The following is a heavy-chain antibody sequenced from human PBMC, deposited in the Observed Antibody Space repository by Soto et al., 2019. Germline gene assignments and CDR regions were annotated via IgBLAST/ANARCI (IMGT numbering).Heavy chain of an antibody. CDR2: IWYDGSNK. D-gene: IGHD3-10*01. CDR3: ARATLFHNSGGAYGLDV. J-gene: IGHJ6*02. CDR1: GFTFSSHG. Sequence: QVQLVESGGGVVQPGTSLRLSCAASGFTFSSHGMHWVRQAPGKGLDWLAVIWYDGSNKYYEDSVKGRFTISRDNSKNTLYLQMNSLRAEDTAVYHCARATLFHNSGGAYGLDVWGQGTTVTVSS. V-gene: IGHV3-33*01.